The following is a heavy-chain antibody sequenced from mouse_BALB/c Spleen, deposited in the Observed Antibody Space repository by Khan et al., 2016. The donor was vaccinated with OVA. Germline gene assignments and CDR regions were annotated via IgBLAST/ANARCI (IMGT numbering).Heavy chain of an antibody. J-gene: IGHJ4*01. CDR1: GYSITSNYA. D-gene: IGHD1-1*01. Sequence: EVELVESGPGLVKPSQSLSLTCTVTGYSITSNYAWNWLRQFPGNKLEWMGYISYSGSTNYNPSLKSRISITRDTSKNQFFLQLNSVTTEDTATYYCARGNYYAYAMDYWGQGTSVTVSS. CDR3: ARGNYYAYAMDY. V-gene: IGHV3-2*02. CDR2: ISYSGST.